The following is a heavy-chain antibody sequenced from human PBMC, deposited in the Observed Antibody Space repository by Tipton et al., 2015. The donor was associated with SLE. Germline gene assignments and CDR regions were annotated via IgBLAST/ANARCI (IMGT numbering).Heavy chain of an antibody. V-gene: IGHV4-59*11. Sequence: TLSLTCTVSGGSISSHYWSWIRQPPGKGLEWIGYIDDSGNTDYTPSLKSRVTISVDTSKNQFSLKLSFVTAADTAVYYCARELAGGFDYWGQGTPVTVSS. D-gene: IGHD3-10*01. CDR1: GGSISSHY. J-gene: IGHJ4*02. CDR3: ARELAGGFDY. CDR2: IDDSGNT.